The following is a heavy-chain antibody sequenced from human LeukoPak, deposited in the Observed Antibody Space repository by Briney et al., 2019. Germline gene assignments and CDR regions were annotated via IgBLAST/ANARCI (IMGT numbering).Heavy chain of an antibody. D-gene: IGHD6-13*01. CDR1: GFSFSSYW. Sequence: PGGSLRLSCAASGFSFSSYWMHWVRQAPGKGLVCVSRLNTEGSSTNYADSVKGRFTISRDNAKNTLYLQMNSLRAEDTAIYYCARVAYSSNWYIDYWGQGTLVAVSS. CDR2: LNTEGSST. V-gene: IGHV3-74*01. CDR3: ARVAYSSNWYIDY. J-gene: IGHJ4*02.